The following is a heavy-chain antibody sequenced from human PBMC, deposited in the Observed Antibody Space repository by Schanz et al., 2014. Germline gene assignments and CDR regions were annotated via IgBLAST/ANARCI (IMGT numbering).Heavy chain of an antibody. CDR1: GFIFSNYG. Sequence: QVQLVESGGGVVQPGGSLRLSCAASGFIFSNYGMHWVRQAPGKGLEWVAVISYDGSNKYYADSVKGRFTISRDNSKNTLYLQMNTLRAEDTAVYYCARDRGYCSGGSCLTFDYWGQGTLXTVSS. CDR3: ARDRGYCSGGSCLTFDY. CDR2: ISYDGSNK. D-gene: IGHD2-15*01. J-gene: IGHJ4*02. V-gene: IGHV3-30*19.